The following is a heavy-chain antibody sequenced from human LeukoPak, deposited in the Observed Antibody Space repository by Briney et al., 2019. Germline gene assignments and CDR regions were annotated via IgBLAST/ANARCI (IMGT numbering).Heavy chain of an antibody. V-gene: IGHV3-9*01. J-gene: IGHJ6*02. CDR2: ISWNSGSI. CDR1: GFTFDDYA. CDR3: AKDIGYYYGMDV. Sequence: GGSLRLSCAASGFTFDDYAMHWVRQAPGKGLEWVSGISWNSGSIGYADSVKGRFTISRDNAMNSLYLQMNSLRAEDTALYYCAKDIGYYYGMDVWGQGTTVTVSS.